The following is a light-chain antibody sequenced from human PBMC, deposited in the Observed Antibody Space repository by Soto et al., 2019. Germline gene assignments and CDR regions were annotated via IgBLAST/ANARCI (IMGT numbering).Light chain of an antibody. CDR2: DAS. CDR3: QQYDNLSLT. CDR1: QDISNY. Sequence: DIQMTQSPSSLSASVGDRVTITCQASQDISNYLNWYQQKPGKAPKLLIYDASKLETGVPSRFRGSGSGTDFTFTISSLQPEDIATYYCQQYDNLSLTFGGGTKVEIK. J-gene: IGKJ4*01. V-gene: IGKV1-33*01.